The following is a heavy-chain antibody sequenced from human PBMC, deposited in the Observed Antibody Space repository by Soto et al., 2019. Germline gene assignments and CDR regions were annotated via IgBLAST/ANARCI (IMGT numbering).Heavy chain of an antibody. D-gene: IGHD6-13*01. CDR2: ISGSGGST. CDR3: AYSSTPFDY. J-gene: IGHJ4*02. CDR1: GFTFSSYA. Sequence: EVQLLESGGGLVQPGGSLRLSCAASGFTFSSYAMSWVRQAPGKGLEWVSAISGSGGSTYYADSVKGRFTISRDNSKNTLYLKMNSLRAEDTAGDYCAYSSTPFDYWGQGTLVTVSS. V-gene: IGHV3-23*01.